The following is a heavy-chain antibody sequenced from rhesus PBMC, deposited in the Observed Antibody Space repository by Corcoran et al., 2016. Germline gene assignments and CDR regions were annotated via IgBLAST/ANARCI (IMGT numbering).Heavy chain of an antibody. D-gene: IGHD3-28*01. CDR3: ARGGYNFDY. Sequence: QVQLQESGPGLVKPSETLSLTCAVSGYSISSNYWSWIRQPPGKGREWIGYIYGRSGTTYYNPSLKSRVTISTDTSKNQFSLKLSSVTAADTAVYYCARGGYNFDYWGQGVLVTVSS. V-gene: IGHV4-147*01. CDR1: GYSISSNY. J-gene: IGHJ4*01. CDR2: IYGRSGTT.